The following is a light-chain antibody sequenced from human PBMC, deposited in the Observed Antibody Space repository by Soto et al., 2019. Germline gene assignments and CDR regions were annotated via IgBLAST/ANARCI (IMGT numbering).Light chain of an antibody. J-gene: IGLJ1*01. Sequence: QSALTQPASVSGSPGQSITISCTGTSSDVGGYNYVSWYQQHPGKAPKVMIYEVSNRPSGVSNRFSGSKSGNTASLTISGHEAEDEADYYYSSSSSSGTGVFGTGTKLTVL. CDR3: SSSSSSGTGV. V-gene: IGLV2-14*01. CDR2: EVS. CDR1: SSDVGGYNY.